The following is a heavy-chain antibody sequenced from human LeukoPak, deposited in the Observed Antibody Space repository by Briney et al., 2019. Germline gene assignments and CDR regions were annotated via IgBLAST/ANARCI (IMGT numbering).Heavy chain of an antibody. J-gene: IGHJ4*02. D-gene: IGHD3-22*01. CDR3: TRGSNSDSSADFDQ. CDR2: IYSKTGGGST. CDR1: GFTFSKAW. Sequence: PGGSLRLSCAASGFTFSKAWMNWVRQAPGKGLEWVGRIYSKTGGGSTEYAAPVKGRFTISRGDSKNTLWRQMNSLKTEDTAVYYCTRGSNSDSSADFDQWGQGTLVTVSP. V-gene: IGHV3-15*01.